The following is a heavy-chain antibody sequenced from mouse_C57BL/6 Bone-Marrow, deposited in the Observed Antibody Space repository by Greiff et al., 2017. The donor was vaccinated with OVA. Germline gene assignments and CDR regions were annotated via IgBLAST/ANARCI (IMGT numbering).Heavy chain of an antibody. CDR2: IYPGSGNT. D-gene: IGHD2-1*01. CDR1: GYSFTSYY. V-gene: IGHV1-66*01. Sequence: QVHVKQSGPELVKPGASVKISCKASGYSFTSYYIHWVKQRPGQGLEWIGWIYPGSGNTKYNEKFKGKATLTADTSSSTAYMQLSSLTSEDSAVYYCARNYVNYWGQGTTLTVSS. CDR3: ARNYVNY. J-gene: IGHJ2*01.